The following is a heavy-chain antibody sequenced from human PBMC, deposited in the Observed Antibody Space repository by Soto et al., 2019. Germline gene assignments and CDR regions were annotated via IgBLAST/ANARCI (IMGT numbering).Heavy chain of an antibody. CDR2: IIPIFATA. V-gene: IGHV1-69*01. CDR1: GGTFSSYA. Sequence: QVQLVQSGAEVKKPGSSVKVSCKASGGTFSSYAISWVRQAPGQGLEWMGGIIPIFATAHYAQKFQGRVTITADESTSTAYMELSSLRSEDTAVYSCAREGYGDYGKPFDYWGQGTLVSVFS. J-gene: IGHJ4*02. CDR3: AREGYGDYGKPFDY. D-gene: IGHD4-17*01.